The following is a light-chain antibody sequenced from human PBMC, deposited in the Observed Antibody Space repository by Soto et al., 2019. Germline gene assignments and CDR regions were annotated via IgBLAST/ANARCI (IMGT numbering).Light chain of an antibody. CDR3: GSYAGSYTLV. J-gene: IGLJ2*01. V-gene: IGLV2-11*01. CDR1: SSDVGGYNY. CDR2: DVS. Sequence: QSALTQPRSVSGSPGQSVTISCTGTSSDVGGYNYVSWYQQHPGNAPKLMIYDVSNRPSGDPDRFSGTTSGNTASLTISGLQADDEADYYCGSYAGSYTLVFGGGTKLTV.